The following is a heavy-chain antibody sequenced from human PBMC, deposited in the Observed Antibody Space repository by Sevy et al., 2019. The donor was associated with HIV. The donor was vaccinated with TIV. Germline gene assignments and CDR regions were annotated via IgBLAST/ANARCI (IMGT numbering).Heavy chain of an antibody. CDR2: ISSSSSYI. CDR1: GFTFSSYS. J-gene: IGHJ4*02. Sequence: GGSLRLSCAASGFTFSSYSMKWVRQAPGKGLEWVSSISSSSSYIYYADSVKGRFTISRDNAKNSLYLQMNSLRAEDTAVYYCASGGSSKRYWGQGTLITVSS. CDR3: ASGGSSKRY. V-gene: IGHV3-21*01. D-gene: IGHD3-10*01.